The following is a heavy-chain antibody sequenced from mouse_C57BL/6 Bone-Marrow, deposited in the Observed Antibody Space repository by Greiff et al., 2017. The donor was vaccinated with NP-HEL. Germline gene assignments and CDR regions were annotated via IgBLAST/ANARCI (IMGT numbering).Heavy chain of an antibody. CDR1: GYTFTSYW. V-gene: IGHV1-52*01. CDR2: IDPSDSET. J-gene: IGHJ4*01. D-gene: IGHD2-4*01. CDR3: ARGRVYYDYDYYAMDY. Sequence: VQLQQPGAELVRPGSSVKLSCKASGYTFTSYWMHWVKQRPLQGLEWIGNIDPSDSETHYNQKFKDKATLTVDKSSSTAYMQLSSLTSEDSAVYYCARGRVYYDYDYYAMDYWGQGTTVTVSS.